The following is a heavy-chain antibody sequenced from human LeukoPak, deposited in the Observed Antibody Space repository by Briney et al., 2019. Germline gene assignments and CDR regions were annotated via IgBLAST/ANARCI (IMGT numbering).Heavy chain of an antibody. J-gene: IGHJ3*02. CDR1: GFTVSNNY. CDR3: ASGLRGYGI. Sequence: GGSLRLSCAASGFTVSNNYMSWVRQAPGKGLEWVSAIYSGGSTFFTDSVKGRFNISRDNSKNTLYLQMNSLRTEDTAVYYCASGLRGYGIWGQGTRVTVSS. V-gene: IGHV3-53*01. CDR2: IYSGGST. D-gene: IGHD2-15*01.